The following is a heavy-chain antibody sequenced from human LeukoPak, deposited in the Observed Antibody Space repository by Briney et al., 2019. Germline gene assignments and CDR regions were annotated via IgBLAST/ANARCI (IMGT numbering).Heavy chain of an antibody. CDR1: GFTFSDYY. V-gene: IGHV3-11*06. CDR3: AREGKRPAEDY. J-gene: IGHJ4*02. Sequence: PGGSLRLSCAASGFTFSDYYMSSIRQAPGKGLEWVSYISSSSSYTNYADSVKGRFTMSRGNAKNSLYLQMNSLRVEDTAVYYCAREGKRPAEDYWGQGSLVTVSS. D-gene: IGHD3-10*01. CDR2: ISSSSSYT.